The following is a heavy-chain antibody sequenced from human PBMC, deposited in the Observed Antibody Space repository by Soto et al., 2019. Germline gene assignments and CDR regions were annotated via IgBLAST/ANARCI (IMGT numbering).Heavy chain of an antibody. D-gene: IGHD6-19*01. Sequence: GESLKISCAASGFTFSNAWMSWVRQAPGKGLEWVGRIKSKTDGGTTDYAAPVKGRFTISRDDSKNTLYLQMNSLKTEDTAVYYCTASAVAGLGGYFDYWGQGTLVTVSS. J-gene: IGHJ4*02. CDR2: IKSKTDGGTT. CDR3: TASAVAGLGGYFDY. V-gene: IGHV3-15*01. CDR1: GFTFSNAW.